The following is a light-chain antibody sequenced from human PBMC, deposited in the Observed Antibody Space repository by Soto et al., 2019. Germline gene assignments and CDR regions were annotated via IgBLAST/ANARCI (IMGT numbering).Light chain of an antibody. J-gene: IGLJ1*01. V-gene: IGLV1-40*01. CDR1: SSNIGAGYV. Sequence: QSVLTQPPSVSGAPGQRVTISCTGSSSNIGAGYVVHWYQQLPGTVPKLLIYDNSDRPSGVPDRFSGSKSGTSASLAITGLQAEDEADYYCQSYDSSLSGYVFGTGTKVTVL. CDR3: QSYDSSLSGYV. CDR2: DNS.